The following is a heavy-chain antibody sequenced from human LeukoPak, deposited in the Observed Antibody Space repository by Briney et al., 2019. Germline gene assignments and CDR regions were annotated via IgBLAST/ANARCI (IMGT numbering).Heavy chain of an antibody. J-gene: IGHJ4*02. D-gene: IGHD3-22*01. CDR2: INHSGST. Sequence: PGGSLRLSCAASGFTFSSYGMHWIRQPPGKGLEWIGEINHSGSTNYNPSLKSRVTISVDTSKNQFSLKLSSVTAADTAVYYCARCGYYYDSSGYYYLLFDYWGQGTLVTVSS. V-gene: IGHV4-34*01. CDR1: GFTFSSYG. CDR3: ARCGYYYDSSGYYYLLFDY.